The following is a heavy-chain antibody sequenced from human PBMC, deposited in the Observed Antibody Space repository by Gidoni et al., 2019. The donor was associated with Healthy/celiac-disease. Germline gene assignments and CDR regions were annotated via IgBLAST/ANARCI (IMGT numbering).Heavy chain of an antibody. Sequence: QVQLVESGGGVVQPGRSLRLSCAASGFTFSSYGMHWVRQAPGQGLEWVAVIWYDGSNKYYADSVKGRFTISRDNSKNTLYLQMNSLRAEDTAVYYCARGTDTAMVHDAFDIWGQGTMVTVSS. CDR1: GFTFSSYG. J-gene: IGHJ3*02. CDR3: ARGTDTAMVHDAFDI. CDR2: IWYDGSNK. D-gene: IGHD5-18*01. V-gene: IGHV3-33*01.